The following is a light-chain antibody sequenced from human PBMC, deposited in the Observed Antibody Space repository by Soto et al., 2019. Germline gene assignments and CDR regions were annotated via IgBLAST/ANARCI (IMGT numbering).Light chain of an antibody. J-gene: IGKJ1*01. CDR1: QSINKY. CDR2: GAS. V-gene: IGKV3-15*01. Sequence: EIVMTQSPATLSVSPGERDTLSCRAIQSINKYLAWYQQKPGQAPRLLIFGASTRASGIPARFSGSGSGAEFTLTISSLQSEDFAVYYCQQYDNWPPWTFGQGTKVDIK. CDR3: QQYDNWPPWT.